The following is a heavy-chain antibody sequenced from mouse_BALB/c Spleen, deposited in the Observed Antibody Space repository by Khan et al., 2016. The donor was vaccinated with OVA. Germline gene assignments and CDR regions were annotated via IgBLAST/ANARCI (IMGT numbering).Heavy chain of an antibody. V-gene: IGHV1-7*01. CDR2: INPTSGYT. J-gene: IGHJ2*01. CDR1: GYTFTTYW. Sequence: QVQLQQPGAELAKPGASVKMSCKASGYTFTTYWMHWVKQRPGQGLEWIGYINPTSGYTDYNDKFKDRVTLSADKSSSTAYMQLNSLTSEDSAVYYCTRDRIDYWGQGTTLTVSS. CDR3: TRDRIDY.